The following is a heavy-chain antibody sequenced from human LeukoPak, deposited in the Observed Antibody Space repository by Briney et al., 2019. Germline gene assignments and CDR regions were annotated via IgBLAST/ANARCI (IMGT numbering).Heavy chain of an antibody. D-gene: IGHD3-3*01. Sequence: PGRSLRLSCAASGFTFSSYVMSWVRQAPGKGLEWVSAISGSGGSTYYADSVKGRFTISRDTSKNTLYLQMNSLRAEDTAVYYCAKVHYDFWSGYYTELDYWGQGTLVTVSS. CDR3: AKVHYDFWSGYYTELDY. V-gene: IGHV3-23*01. CDR2: ISGSGGST. J-gene: IGHJ4*02. CDR1: GFTFSSYV.